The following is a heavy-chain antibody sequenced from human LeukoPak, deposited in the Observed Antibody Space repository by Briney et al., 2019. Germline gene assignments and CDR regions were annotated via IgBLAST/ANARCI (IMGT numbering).Heavy chain of an antibody. CDR3: AKGPRPGSSGYPNLDH. CDR2: IYSGSTT. CDR1: GFTVSSNY. J-gene: IGHJ4*02. Sequence: PGGSLRLSCAASGFTVSSNYMNWVRQASGKGLEWVSLIYSGSTTNYADSVKGRFTISRDNSKNTLYLQMNSLRVEDTAVYYCAKGPRPGSSGYPNLDHWGQGTLVTVSS. V-gene: IGHV3-53*01. D-gene: IGHD3-22*01.